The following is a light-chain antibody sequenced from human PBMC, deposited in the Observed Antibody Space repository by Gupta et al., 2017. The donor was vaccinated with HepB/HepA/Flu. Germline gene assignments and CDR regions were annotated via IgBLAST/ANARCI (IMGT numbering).Light chain of an antibody. Sequence: DAVMRQSPLSLPVTLGQSASISCRSSQSLKNNNGNTHLNWFHQRPGQSPRRLIYQVSNRDSGVPDRFTGSGSGTDFTLNISRVEADDVGVFYCMQVTKWPPVTFGQGTRLEIK. CDR2: QVS. CDR1: QSLKNNNGNTH. CDR3: MQVTKWPPVT. V-gene: IGKV2-30*01. J-gene: IGKJ5*01.